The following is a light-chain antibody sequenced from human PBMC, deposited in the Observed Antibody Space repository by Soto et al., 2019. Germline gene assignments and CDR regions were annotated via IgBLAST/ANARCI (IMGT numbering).Light chain of an antibody. J-gene: IGKJ3*01. CDR3: QQSYSTPLLA. CDR1: QSISNN. CDR2: AAS. V-gene: IGKV1-39*01. Sequence: DIQMTQSPSSLSASVGDRVTITCRASQSISNNLNWYQQKPGKAPQLLIFAASNLQSGVPSRFRGSGSGTGFTLTISSLQPEDFATYYCQQSYSTPLLAFGPGTKVNVK.